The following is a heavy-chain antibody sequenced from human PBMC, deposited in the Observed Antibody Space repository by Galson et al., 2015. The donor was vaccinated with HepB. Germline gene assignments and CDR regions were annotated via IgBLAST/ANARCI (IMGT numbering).Heavy chain of an antibody. J-gene: IGHJ3*02. V-gene: IGHV5-51*03. CDR2: IFPGDFPGDSGT. Sequence: QSGAEVKKPGESLKISCKASGYSFTSYWIGWVRQVPGKGLEWMGIIFPGDFPGDSGTRYSPSFQGQATMSSDKSSRTAYLQWRSLKASDSGIYYCARVNLGLVTTAFDIWGQGTVVTVS. CDR3: ARVNLGLVTTAFDI. D-gene: IGHD5-12*01. CDR1: GYSFTSYW.